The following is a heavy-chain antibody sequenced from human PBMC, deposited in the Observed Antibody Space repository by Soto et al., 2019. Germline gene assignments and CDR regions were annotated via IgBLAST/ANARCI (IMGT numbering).Heavy chain of an antibody. J-gene: IGHJ1*01. CDR2: IYPADSDT. CDR1: GYDFSSYW. D-gene: IGHD2-8*01. V-gene: IGHV5-51*01. Sequence: GESLKISCKGSGYDFSSYWIGWVRQVPGKGVEWMAIIYPADSDTKYSPSFQGQVTILADKSTSTAYLQWSSVKASDIDLYYCARNGRTMPTKNPFDIWGQGTLVTVSS. CDR3: ARNGRTMPTKNPFDI.